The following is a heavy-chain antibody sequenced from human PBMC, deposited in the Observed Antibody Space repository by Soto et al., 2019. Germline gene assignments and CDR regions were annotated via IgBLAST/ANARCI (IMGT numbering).Heavy chain of an antibody. Sequence: GGSLRLSCEVSGFNFTLHSMTWVRQPPGKGLQWVASISGNGDRAFYGDSVKGRFIVSRDNSKNTLSLQLNRLRAGDMAVYFCAKSQEIGTHFFDSWGQGTQVTVSS. D-gene: IGHD6-13*01. CDR3: AKSQEIGTHFFDS. V-gene: IGHV3-23*01. CDR1: GFNFTLHS. J-gene: IGHJ4*02. CDR2: ISGNGDRA.